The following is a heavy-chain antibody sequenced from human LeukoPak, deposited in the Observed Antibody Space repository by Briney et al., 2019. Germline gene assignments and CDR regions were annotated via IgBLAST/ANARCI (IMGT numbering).Heavy chain of an antibody. CDR1: GFTFSSYW. CDR3: ARDDVLRYFDWLSQPQYYFDY. J-gene: IGHJ4*02. V-gene: IGHV3-7*01. D-gene: IGHD3-9*01. CDR2: IKQDGSEK. Sequence: GESLRLSCAASGFTFSSYWMSWVRQAPGKGLEWVANIKQDGSEKYYVDSVKGRFTISRDNAKNSLYLQMNSLRAEDTAVYYCARDDVLRYFDWLSQPQYYFDYWGQGTLVTVSS.